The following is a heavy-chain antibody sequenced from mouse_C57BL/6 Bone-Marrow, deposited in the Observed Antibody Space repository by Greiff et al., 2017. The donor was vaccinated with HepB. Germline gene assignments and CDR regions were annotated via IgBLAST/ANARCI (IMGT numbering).Heavy chain of an antibody. D-gene: IGHD1-1*01. CDR2: IDPSDSYT. J-gene: IGHJ3*01. V-gene: IGHV1-59*01. Sequence: QVQLQQPGAELVRPGTSVKLSCKASGYTFTSYWMHWVKQRPGQGLEWIGVIDPSDSYTNYNQKFKGKATLTVDTSSSTAYMQLSSLTSEDSAVYYCARNTDSGWFAYWGQGTLVTVSA. CDR1: GYTFTSYW. CDR3: ARNTDSGWFAY.